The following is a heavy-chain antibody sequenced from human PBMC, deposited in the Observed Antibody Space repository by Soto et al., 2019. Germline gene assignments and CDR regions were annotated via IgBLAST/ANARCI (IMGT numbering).Heavy chain of an antibody. J-gene: IGHJ5*02. Sequence: SVKVSCKASGDTFSFYTINWVRQAPGLGLEWMGRVNPILSMSNYAQKFQGRVTMTTDKSTSTAYMELSSLRSDDTAVYYCARVMYYGSGSYLIWNPYNWFDPWGQGTLVTVSS. CDR1: GDTFSFYT. D-gene: IGHD3-10*01. CDR2: VNPILSMS. CDR3: ARVMYYGSGSYLIWNPYNWFDP. V-gene: IGHV1-69*02.